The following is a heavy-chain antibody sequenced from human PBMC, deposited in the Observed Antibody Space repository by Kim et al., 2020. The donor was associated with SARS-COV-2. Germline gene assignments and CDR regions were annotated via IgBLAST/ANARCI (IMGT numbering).Heavy chain of an antibody. D-gene: IGHD4-17*01. Sequence: GGSLRLSCAASGFTFSSYDMHWVRQAPGKGLEWVSFISYDGSNKYYADSVKGRFTISRDNSKNTLYLQMNSLRAEDTAVYYCAKDRFDYGDAVGWFDPWGQGNLVTVFS. V-gene: IGHV3-30*18. J-gene: IGHJ5*02. CDR1: GFTFSSYD. CDR2: ISYDGSNK. CDR3: AKDRFDYGDAVGWFDP.